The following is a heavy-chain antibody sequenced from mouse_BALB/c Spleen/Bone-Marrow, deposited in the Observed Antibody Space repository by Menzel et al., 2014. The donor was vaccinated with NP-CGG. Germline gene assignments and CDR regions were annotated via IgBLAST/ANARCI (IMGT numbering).Heavy chain of an antibody. CDR2: INPGSSTI. CDR3: ARTAYYAMDY. J-gene: IGHJ4*01. Sequence: ESGGGLVQPGGSLNLSCAASGFDXSRYWMSWARQAPGKGQEWIGEINPGSSTINYTPSLKDKFIISRDNAKNTLYLQMSKVRSEDTALYYCARTAYYAMDYWGQGTSVTVSS. CDR1: GFDXSRYW. V-gene: IGHV4-2*02.